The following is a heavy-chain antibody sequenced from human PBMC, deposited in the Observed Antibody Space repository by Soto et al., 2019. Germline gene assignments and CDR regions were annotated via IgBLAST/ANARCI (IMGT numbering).Heavy chain of an antibody. V-gene: IGHV1-69*13. CDR1: GGTFSSYA. Sequence: SVKVSCKASGGTFSSYAISWVRQAPGQGLEWMGGIIPIFGTANYAQKFQGRVTITADESTSTAYMELSSLRSEDTAVYYCARERYGSGSSLNDAFDIWGQGTMVTVSS. D-gene: IGHD3-10*01. CDR3: ARERYGSGSSLNDAFDI. CDR2: IIPIFGTA. J-gene: IGHJ3*02.